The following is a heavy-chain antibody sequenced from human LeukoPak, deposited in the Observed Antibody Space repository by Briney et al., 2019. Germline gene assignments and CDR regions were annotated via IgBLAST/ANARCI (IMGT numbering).Heavy chain of an antibody. CDR2: INPNSGGT. D-gene: IGHD2-21*02. V-gene: IGHV1-2*02. J-gene: IGHJ2*01. CDR3: ARVGSLAYSGGDCYSNWYFDL. Sequence: ASVKVSCKASGYTFTGYYMHWVRQAPGQGLEWMGWINPNSGGTNYAQKFQGRVTMTRDTSISTAYMELSRLRSDDTAVYYCARVGSLAYSGGDCYSNWYFDLWGRGTLVTVSS. CDR1: GYTFTGYY.